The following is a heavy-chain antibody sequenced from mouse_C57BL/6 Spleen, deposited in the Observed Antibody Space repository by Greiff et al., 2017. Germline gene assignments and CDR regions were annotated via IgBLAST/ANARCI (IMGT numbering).Heavy chain of an antibody. J-gene: IGHJ4*01. CDR3: ARKNYGNAMDY. V-gene: IGHV5-17*01. CDR2: ISSGSSTI. D-gene: IGHD1-1*01. Sequence: EVQGVESGGGLVKPGGSLKLSCAASGFTFSDYGMHWVRQAPEKGLEWVAYISSGSSTIYYADTVKGRFTISRDNAKNTRFLQMTSLRSEDTAMYYCARKNYGNAMDYWGQGTSVTVSS. CDR1: GFTFSDYG.